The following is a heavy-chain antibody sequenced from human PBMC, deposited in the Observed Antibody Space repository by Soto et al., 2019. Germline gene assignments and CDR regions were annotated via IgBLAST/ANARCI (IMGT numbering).Heavy chain of an antibody. CDR3: ARENWNDSFDF. CDR2: IYYSGST. J-gene: IGHJ4*02. Sequence: SETLSLTCTVSGGSISSYYWSWIRQPPGKGLEWIGYIYYSGSTNYNPSLKSRVTISVDTSKNQFSLKLSSVTAADTAVYYCARENWNDSFDFWGQGIQVTASS. CDR1: GGSISSYY. D-gene: IGHD1-1*01. V-gene: IGHV4-59*01.